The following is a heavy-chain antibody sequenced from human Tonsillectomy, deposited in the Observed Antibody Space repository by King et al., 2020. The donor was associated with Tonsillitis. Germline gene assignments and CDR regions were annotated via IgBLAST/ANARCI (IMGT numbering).Heavy chain of an antibody. CDR3: AQDGPPAAGTMVY. D-gene: IGHD6-13*01. Sequence: QLVQSGAEVKKPGASVKVSCKASGGTFSSYTISWVRQAPGQGLEWMGGIIPIFDSANYAQKFQGRVTITADESTSTAYMELSSLRSEDTAVYYCAQDGPPAAGTMVYWGQGTLLTVSS. CDR1: GGTFSSYT. J-gene: IGHJ4*02. CDR2: IIPIFDSA. V-gene: IGHV1-69*01.